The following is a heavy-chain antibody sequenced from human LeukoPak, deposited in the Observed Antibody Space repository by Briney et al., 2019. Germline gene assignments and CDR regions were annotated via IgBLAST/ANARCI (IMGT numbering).Heavy chain of an antibody. CDR3: ARVLFSRDGYNYYFDY. J-gene: IGHJ4*02. Sequence: GGSLRLSCAASGFTFSSYWMSWVRQAPGKGLEWVSVIYSGGSTSYAESVKDRFTISRDNSKNTLYLQMNSLRAEDTAVYYCARVLFSRDGYNYYFDYWGQGTLVTVSS. CDR1: GFTFSSYW. CDR2: IYSGGST. D-gene: IGHD5-24*01. V-gene: IGHV3-66*01.